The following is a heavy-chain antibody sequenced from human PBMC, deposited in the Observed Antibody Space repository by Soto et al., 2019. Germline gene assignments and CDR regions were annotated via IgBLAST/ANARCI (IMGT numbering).Heavy chain of an antibody. D-gene: IGHD6-19*01. Sequence: EVQLVETGGGLIQPGGSLRLSCAASGFTVSSKYMSWVRQAPGKGLEWVSVIYSGGSTYYADSVKGRFTVSRDNSKNMLYLQMNSLRAEDTAVYYCARDGGWYAGLDPWGQGTLVTVSS. CDR1: GFTVSSKY. J-gene: IGHJ5*02. CDR3: ARDGGWYAGLDP. V-gene: IGHV3-53*02. CDR2: IYSGGST.